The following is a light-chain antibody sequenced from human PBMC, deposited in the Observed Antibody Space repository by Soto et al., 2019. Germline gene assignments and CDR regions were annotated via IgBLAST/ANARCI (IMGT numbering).Light chain of an antibody. CDR3: SSYAGSKNLV. CDR2: EVS. Sequence: QSALTHPPSASGSPGQSVTISCTGTSSDVGGYNSVSWYQQHPGKAPKLLIYEVSKRPSGVPDRFSASKSDNTASLTVSGLQAEDEADYYCSSYAGSKNLVFGGGTQLTVL. J-gene: IGLJ2*01. V-gene: IGLV2-8*01. CDR1: SSDVGGYNS.